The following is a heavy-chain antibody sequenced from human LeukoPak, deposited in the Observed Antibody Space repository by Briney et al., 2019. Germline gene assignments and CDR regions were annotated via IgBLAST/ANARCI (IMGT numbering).Heavy chain of an antibody. Sequence: PGGSLRLSCTGSGFSFNDHAMHWVRQPPGKGLEWVSGIGWNSVSVAYTDSVKGRFIISRDNARNSLYLQMHSLRAEDTALYYCAKGPYYDLLTVYSPFDAWGQGTLVTVS. V-gene: IGHV3-9*01. D-gene: IGHD3-9*01. CDR2: IGWNSVSV. CDR3: AKGPYYDLLTVYSPFDA. CDR1: GFSFNDHA. J-gene: IGHJ4*02.